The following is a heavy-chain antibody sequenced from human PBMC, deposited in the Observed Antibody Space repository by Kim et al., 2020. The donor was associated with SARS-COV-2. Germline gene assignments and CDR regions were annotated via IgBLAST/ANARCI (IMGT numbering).Heavy chain of an antibody. CDR1: GGSFSGYY. Sequence: SETLSLTCAVYGGSFSGYYWSWIRQPPGKGLEWIGEINHSGSTNYNPSLKSRVTISVDTSKNQFSLKLSSVTAADTAVYYCARVSITMIVVVIIPYYYYGMDVWGQGTTVTVS. J-gene: IGHJ6*02. V-gene: IGHV4-34*01. D-gene: IGHD3-22*01. CDR3: ARVSITMIVVVIIPYYYYGMDV. CDR2: INHSGST.